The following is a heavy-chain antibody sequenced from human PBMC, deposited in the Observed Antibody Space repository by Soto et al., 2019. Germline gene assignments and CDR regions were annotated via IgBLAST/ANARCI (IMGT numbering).Heavy chain of an antibody. J-gene: IGHJ4*02. CDR2: IRGSGGST. CDR1: GFTFSSYA. D-gene: IGHD7-27*01. CDR3: ANSPTGDFDY. V-gene: IGHV3-23*01. Sequence: GGSLRLSCAASGFTFSSYAMSWVRQAPGKGLEWVSAIRGSGGSTYYADSVKGRFTISRDNSKNTLYLQMNSLRAEDCAVYQCANSPTGDFDYWGQGTLVTVSS.